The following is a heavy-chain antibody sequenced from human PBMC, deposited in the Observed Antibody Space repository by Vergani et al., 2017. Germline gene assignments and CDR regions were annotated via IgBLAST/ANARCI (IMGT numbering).Heavy chain of an antibody. Sequence: QVQLQESGPGLVKPSQTQSLTCTVSGGSISSGSYYWSWIRQPAGKGLEWIGRIYTSGSTNYNPSLKSRVTISVDTSKNQFSLKLSSVTAADTAVYYCARGRRYCSGGSCPNRFGIFDYWGQGTLVTVSS. CDR2: IYTSGST. CDR3: ARGRRYCSGGSCPNRFGIFDY. V-gene: IGHV4-61*02. CDR1: GGSISSGSYY. D-gene: IGHD2-15*01. J-gene: IGHJ4*02.